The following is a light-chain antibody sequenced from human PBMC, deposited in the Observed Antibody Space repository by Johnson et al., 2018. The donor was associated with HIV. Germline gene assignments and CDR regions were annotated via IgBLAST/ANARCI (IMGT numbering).Light chain of an antibody. CDR2: ENN. CDR3: GTWDSSLSFYV. CDR1: SSNIGNNY. J-gene: IGLJ1*01. Sequence: QSVLTQPPSVSADPGQKVTISCSGSSSNIGNNYVSWYQQLPGTAPKLLIYENNKRPSGIPDRFSGSKSGTSATLGITGLQTGDEADYYCGTWDSSLSFYVFGTGTKVTVL. V-gene: IGLV1-51*02.